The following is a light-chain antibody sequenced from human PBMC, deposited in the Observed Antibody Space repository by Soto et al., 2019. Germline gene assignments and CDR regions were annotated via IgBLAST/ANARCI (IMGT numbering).Light chain of an antibody. J-gene: IGLJ2*01. CDR2: GNS. CDR3: QSYDSSLSVV. V-gene: IGLV1-40*01. Sequence: QSVLTQPPSVSGAPGQRVTISCTRSSSNIGAGYDLHWYQQLPGTAPKLLIYGNSNRPSGVPDRFSGSKSGTSASLAITGLQAEDEADYYCQSYDSSLSVVFGGGTKLTVL. CDR1: SSNIGAGYD.